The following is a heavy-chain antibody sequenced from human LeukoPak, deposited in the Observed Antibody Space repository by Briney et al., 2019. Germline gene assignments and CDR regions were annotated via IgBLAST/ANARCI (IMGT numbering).Heavy chain of an antibody. CDR3: AKAEMGRYYYDSSGYSGLAIDY. CDR1: GFTFSSYG. Sequence: GRSLRLSCAASGFTFSSYGMHWVRQAPGKGLEWVAVISYDGSNKYYADSVKGRFTSSRDNSKNSLYLQMNSLRTEDTAFYYCAKAEMGRYYYDSSGYSGLAIDYWGQGTLVTVSS. J-gene: IGHJ4*02. V-gene: IGHV3-30*18. D-gene: IGHD3-22*01. CDR2: ISYDGSNK.